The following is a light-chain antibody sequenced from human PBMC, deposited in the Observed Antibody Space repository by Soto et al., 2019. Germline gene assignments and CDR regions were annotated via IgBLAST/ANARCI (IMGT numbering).Light chain of an antibody. CDR2: GAS. CDR1: QSVRSNY. V-gene: IGKV3-20*01. Sequence: EIVLTQSPGTLSLSPRDRATLTCRASQSVRSNYLAWYQQKPGQAPRLLLYGASSRAIGIPDRFSGSGSGTEFTLTISRLEPEDFAVYYCQQYDTSPPLTFGGGTKLEIK. J-gene: IGKJ4*01. CDR3: QQYDTSPPLT.